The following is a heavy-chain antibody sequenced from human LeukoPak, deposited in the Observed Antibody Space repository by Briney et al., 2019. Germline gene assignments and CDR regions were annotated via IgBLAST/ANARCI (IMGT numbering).Heavy chain of an antibody. Sequence: GGSLRLSCAAAGFTFSSYGMHWVRQAPGKGLEWVAVISYDGSNKYYADSVKGRFTISRDNSKNTLYLQMNSLGAEDTAVYYCAKVADDYVPPYFDYWGQGTLVTVSS. CDR1: GFTFSSYG. V-gene: IGHV3-30*18. J-gene: IGHJ4*02. CDR2: ISYDGSNK. D-gene: IGHD3-16*01. CDR3: AKVADDYVPPYFDY.